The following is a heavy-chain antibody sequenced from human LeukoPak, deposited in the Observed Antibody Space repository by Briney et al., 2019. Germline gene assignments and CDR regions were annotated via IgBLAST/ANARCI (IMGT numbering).Heavy chain of an antibody. D-gene: IGHD6-13*01. J-gene: IGHJ4*02. CDR3: ARRPGTPHYFDY. V-gene: IGHV1-8*01. CDR1: GYTFTSYD. CDR2: MNPNSGNT. Sequence: ASVKVSCKASGYTFTSYDINWVRQATGQGLEWMGWMNPNSGNTGYAQKFQGRVTMTRNTSISTAYMQLSSLRSDDTAVYYCARRPGTPHYFDYWGQATLVTVSS.